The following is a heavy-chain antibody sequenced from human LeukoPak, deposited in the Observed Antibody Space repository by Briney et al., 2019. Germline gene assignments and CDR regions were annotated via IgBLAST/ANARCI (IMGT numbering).Heavy chain of an antibody. CDR2: INHDGSST. CDR3: VRDWGYDSSGYWQKYFDT. V-gene: IGHV3-74*01. J-gene: IGHJ4*02. Sequence: GGSLRLSCATSGFTFTTFWMHWVRQVPGKGLVWVSRINHDGSSTNYADSVKGRFTISRDNAKNTVYLQLKSLRAEDTAVYYCVRDWGYDSSGYWQKYFDTWGQGTLVTVSS. CDR1: GFTFTTFW. D-gene: IGHD3-22*01.